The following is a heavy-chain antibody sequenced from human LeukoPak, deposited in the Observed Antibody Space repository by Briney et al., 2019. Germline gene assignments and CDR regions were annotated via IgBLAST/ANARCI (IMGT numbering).Heavy chain of an antibody. CDR3: ARVGSHSGSLSLIKRNYYYYYYMDA. CDR1: GFIFSSFG. Sequence: GGSLRLSCAASGFIFSSFGMHWVRQAPGKGLEWVANIKQDGSEKYYVDSVKGRFTISRDNAKNSLYLQMNSLRAEDTAVYYCARVGSHSGSLSLIKRNYYYYYYMDAWGKGTTVTISS. J-gene: IGHJ6*03. D-gene: IGHD3-10*01. V-gene: IGHV3-7*01. CDR2: IKQDGSEK.